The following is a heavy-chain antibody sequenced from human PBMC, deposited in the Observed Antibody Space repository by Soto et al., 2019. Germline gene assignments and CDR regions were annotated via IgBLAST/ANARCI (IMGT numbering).Heavy chain of an antibody. Sequence: VQLQESGPGLAKPSETLSLTCTVSGGSISSYFWSWIRQPAGKGLEWIGRIYTSGSTNYNPSLKSRVTMSVDTSKNQFSLRLSSVTAADTAVYYCARDGDFWSGSYAFDIWGQGTMVTVSS. V-gene: IGHV4-4*07. D-gene: IGHD3-3*01. CDR2: IYTSGST. J-gene: IGHJ3*02. CDR3: ARDGDFWSGSYAFDI. CDR1: GGSISSYF.